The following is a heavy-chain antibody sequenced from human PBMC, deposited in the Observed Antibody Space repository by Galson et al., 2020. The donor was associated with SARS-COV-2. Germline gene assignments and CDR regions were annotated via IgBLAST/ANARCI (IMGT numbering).Heavy chain of an antibody. CDR2: IYWNDDK. J-gene: IGHJ3*02. Sequence: SGPTLVKPTQTLTLTCTFSGFSLSTSGVGVGWIRQPPGKALEWLALIYWNDDKRYSPSLKSRLTITKDTSKNQVVLTMTNMDPVDTATYYCAHRHRRWLHGTLVAFDIWGQGTMVTVSS. CDR3: AHRHRRWLHGTLVAFDI. D-gene: IGHD5-12*01. V-gene: IGHV2-5*01. CDR1: GFSLSTSGVG.